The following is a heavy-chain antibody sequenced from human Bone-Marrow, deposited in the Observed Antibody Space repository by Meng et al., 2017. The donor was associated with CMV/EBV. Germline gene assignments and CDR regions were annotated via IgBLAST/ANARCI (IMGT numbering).Heavy chain of an antibody. J-gene: IGHJ6*02. V-gene: IGHV1-2*02. D-gene: IGHD6-13*01. CDR3: ARDWWWQQLGYGMDV. Sequence: ASVKVSCKGSGYTFTGYYMHWVRQAPGQGLEWMGWINPNSGGTNYAQKFQGRVTMTRDTSISTAYMELSRLRSDDTAVYYCARDWWWQQLGYGMDVWGQGTTVTVSS. CDR2: INPNSGGT. CDR1: GYTFTGYY.